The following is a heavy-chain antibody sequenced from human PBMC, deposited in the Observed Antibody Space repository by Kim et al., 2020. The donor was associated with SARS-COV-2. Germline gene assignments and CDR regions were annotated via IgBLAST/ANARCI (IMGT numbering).Heavy chain of an antibody. CDR1: GFTFNNYA. CDR2: IYGGGTST. J-gene: IGHJ4*02. V-gene: IGHV3-23*03. D-gene: IGHD6-13*01. Sequence: GGSLRLSCAASGFTFNNYAMTWVRQAPGKGLEWVSVIYGGGTSTYYADSVKGRFTISRDNSKNTVFLQMSSLRADDTAVYFCAKASSDSWYLVIDYWGQGTLVTVSS. CDR3: AKASSDSWYLVIDY.